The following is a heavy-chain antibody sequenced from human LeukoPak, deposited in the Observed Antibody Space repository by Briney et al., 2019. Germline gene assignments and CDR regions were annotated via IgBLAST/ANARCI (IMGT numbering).Heavy chain of an antibody. V-gene: IGHV4-30-2*01. D-gene: IGHD3-10*01. CDR2: MYHSGST. CDR3: ARQAYYGSGSLSYFDY. CDR1: GGSISTGGYS. J-gene: IGHJ4*02. Sequence: PSETLSLTCAVSGGSISTGGYSWSWIRQPPGKGLEWIGYMYHSGSTSYNPSLKTRVTMTVDRPKNQLSLKLSSVTAADTAVYYCARQAYYGSGSLSYFDYWGQGTLVTVSS.